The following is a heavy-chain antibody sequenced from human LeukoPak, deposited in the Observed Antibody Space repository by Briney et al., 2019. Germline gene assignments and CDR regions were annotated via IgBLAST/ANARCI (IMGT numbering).Heavy chain of an antibody. J-gene: IGHJ4*02. Sequence: GGSLRLSCAASGFTFSSYAMHWVRQAPGKGLEWVAVISYDGSNKYYADSVKGRFTISRDNSKNTLYLQMNSLRAEDTAVYYCAKDYHGATDYWGQGTLVTVSS. CDR1: GFTFSSYA. CDR3: AKDYHGATDY. D-gene: IGHD3-10*01. V-gene: IGHV3-30-3*01. CDR2: ISYDGSNK.